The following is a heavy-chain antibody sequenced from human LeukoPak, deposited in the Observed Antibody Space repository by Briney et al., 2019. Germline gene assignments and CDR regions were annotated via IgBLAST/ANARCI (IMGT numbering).Heavy chain of an antibody. CDR1: GFSFSRYD. Sequence: GGSLRLSCVASGFSFSRYDMHWVRQAPGKGLEGVAVISDDGRIKIYGDSVKGRLTISRDNPKNTLYLQMNSLRGEDTAVYYCARAAAETGSFRDNWFDPWGQGTLVTVSS. CDR2: ISDDGRIK. D-gene: IGHD3-9*01. CDR3: ARAAAETGSFRDNWFDP. V-gene: IGHV3-30*04. J-gene: IGHJ5*02.